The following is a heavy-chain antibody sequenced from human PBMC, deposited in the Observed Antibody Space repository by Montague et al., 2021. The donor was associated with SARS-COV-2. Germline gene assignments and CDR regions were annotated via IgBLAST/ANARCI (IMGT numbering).Heavy chain of an antibody. D-gene: IGHD6-6*01. CDR3: VRSQYSNTWFFDY. CDR2: TYFRTQWFH. V-gene: IGHV6-1*01. J-gene: IGHJ4*02. Sequence: CAISGDSVSNNRAAWDWIRQSPSGGLQFLGRTYFRTQWFHHYAXXXEGGITVNADASKNHFSLQLTSVTPEDSAKYFCVRSQYSNTWFFDYWGQGAQVTVSS. CDR1: GDSVSNNRAA.